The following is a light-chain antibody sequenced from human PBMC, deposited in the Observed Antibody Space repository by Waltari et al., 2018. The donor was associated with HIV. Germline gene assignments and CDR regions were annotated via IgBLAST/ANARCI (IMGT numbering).Light chain of an antibody. CDR3: QSYDTSLSGSGV. CDR1: SSNIGAGYD. V-gene: IGLV1-40*01. Sequence: CTGSSSNIGAGYDVHWYQQLPGTAPRVLIYGNSNRPSGVPDRFSGSKSGTSASLAITGLQAEDEADYYCQSYDTSLSGSGVFGGGTKLTVL. J-gene: IGLJ2*01. CDR2: GNS.